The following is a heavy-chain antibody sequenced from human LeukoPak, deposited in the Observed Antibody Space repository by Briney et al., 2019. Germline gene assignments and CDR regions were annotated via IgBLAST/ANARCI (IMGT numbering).Heavy chain of an antibody. J-gene: IGHJ4*02. CDR1: GYTFTSYG. V-gene: IGHV1-18*01. CDR2: ISAYNGNT. Sequence: ASVKVSCKASGYTFTSYGISWVRQVPGQGLEWMGWISAYNGNTNYAQKLQGRVTMTTDTSTSTAYMELRSLRSDDTAVYYCARGVPTYYYDSSGYYYGDWGQGTLVTVSS. CDR3: ARGVPTYYYDSSGYYYGD. D-gene: IGHD3-22*01.